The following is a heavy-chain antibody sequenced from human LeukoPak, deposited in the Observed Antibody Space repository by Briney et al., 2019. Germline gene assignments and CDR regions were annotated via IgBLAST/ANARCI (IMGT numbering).Heavy chain of an antibody. CDR3: ARAGSSGYWDYYYGMDV. CDR1: GYTFTSYG. J-gene: IGHJ6*02. Sequence: GASVKVSCKASGYTFTSYGISWVRQAPGQGLEWMGWISAYNGNTNYAQKLQGRVTMTTDTSTSTAYMELRSLRSDDTAVYYCARAGSSGYWDYYYGMDVWGQGTTVTVSS. D-gene: IGHD3-22*01. V-gene: IGHV1-18*01. CDR2: ISAYNGNT.